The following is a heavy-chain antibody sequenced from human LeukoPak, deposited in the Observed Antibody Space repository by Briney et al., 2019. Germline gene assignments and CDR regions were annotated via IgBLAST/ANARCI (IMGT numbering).Heavy chain of an antibody. Sequence: GGSLRLSCAASGFTFSSYAMSWVRQAPGKGLEWVSSISGSGGSTYYADSVKGRFAISRDNSKNTLYLQMNSLRAEDTAVYYCAKRYDSSGFDYWGQGTLVTASS. CDR2: ISGSGGST. CDR3: AKRYDSSGFDY. J-gene: IGHJ4*02. V-gene: IGHV3-23*01. CDR1: GFTFSSYA. D-gene: IGHD3-22*01.